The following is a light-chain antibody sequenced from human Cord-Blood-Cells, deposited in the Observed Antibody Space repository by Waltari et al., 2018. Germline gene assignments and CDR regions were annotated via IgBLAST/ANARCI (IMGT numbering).Light chain of an antibody. V-gene: IGLV2-14*01. CDR2: DVS. CDR3: SSYTSSSTYV. CDR1: SSDVGGYNY. Sequence: QSALTQPASESGSPGQSITISCTGTSSDVGGYNYVSWYQQHPGKAPKLMIYDVSNRPSGVSNRVSGSKSGNTASLTISGLQAEDEADYYCSSYTSSSTYVFGTGTKVTVL. J-gene: IGLJ1*01.